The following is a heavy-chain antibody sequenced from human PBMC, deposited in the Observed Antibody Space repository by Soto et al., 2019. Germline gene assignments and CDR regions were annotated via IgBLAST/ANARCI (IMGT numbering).Heavy chain of an antibody. CDR1: GYTLTSYG. Sequence: QVQLVQSGAEVKRPGASGMLACQASGYTLTSYGISWVRQAPGQGLEWMGWISTYTGDTNYARKTQGRVTLTTDTSTHTAYMELRSLRSDDTAVYYCARDQGQDTSWYSFASWGQGTLVIVSS. CDR3: ARDQGQDTSWYSFAS. D-gene: IGHD2-15*01. V-gene: IGHV1-18*04. J-gene: IGHJ5*01. CDR2: ISTYTGDT.